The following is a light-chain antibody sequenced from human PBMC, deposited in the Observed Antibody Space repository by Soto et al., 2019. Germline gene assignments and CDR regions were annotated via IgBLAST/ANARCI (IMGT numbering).Light chain of an antibody. V-gene: IGKV1-5*03. Sequence: DIQMTQSPSTLSASVGDRVTITCRASQSISSWLAWYQQKPGKAPKLLMYKASSLESGVPSRFSGSGSGTEFTLTISSLQRDDFASYYCQQYNSYLYTFGQGTKLEIK. CDR3: QQYNSYLYT. J-gene: IGKJ2*01. CDR1: QSISSW. CDR2: KAS.